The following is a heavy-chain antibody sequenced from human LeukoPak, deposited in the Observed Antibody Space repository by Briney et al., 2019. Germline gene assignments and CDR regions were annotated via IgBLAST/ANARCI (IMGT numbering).Heavy chain of an antibody. V-gene: IGHV1-69*13. J-gene: IGHJ4*02. D-gene: IGHD3-10*01. CDR3: ARSFFYGSVSYYNEFGYFDY. CDR2: IIPIFGTA. CDR1: GVTFSSYA. Sequence: SVNVSCKASGVTFSSYAISWVRQAAGHGLEWMGGIIPIFGTANYAQKFQGRVTITADESTSTAYMELSSLRSEDTDVYYCARSFFYGSVSYYNEFGYFDYWGQGNLVTVSS.